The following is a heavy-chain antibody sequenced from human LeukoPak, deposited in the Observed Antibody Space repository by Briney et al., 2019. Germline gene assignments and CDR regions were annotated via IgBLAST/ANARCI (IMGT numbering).Heavy chain of an antibody. D-gene: IGHD3-10*01. J-gene: IGHJ6*02. CDR1: GGTFSSYA. V-gene: IGHV1-69*05. CDR3: ARVGTMVRGVIKRPLNYGMDV. Sequence: GASVKVSCKASGGTFSSYAISWVRQAPGQGLEWMGGIIPIFGTANYAQKFQGRVTITTDESTSTAYMELSSLRSEDTAVYYCARVGTMVRGVIKRPLNYGMDVWGQGTTVTVSS. CDR2: IIPIFGTA.